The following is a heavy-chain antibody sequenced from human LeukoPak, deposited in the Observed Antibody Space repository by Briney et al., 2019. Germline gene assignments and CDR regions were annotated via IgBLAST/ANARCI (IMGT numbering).Heavy chain of an antibody. CDR3: ARSKPRTTLRFLEWFAFDY. CDR2: IYYSGST. V-gene: IGHV4-39*01. CDR1: GGSISSSSYS. Sequence: SETLSLTCTVSGGSISSSSYSWGWIRQPPGKGLEWIGSIYYSGSTYYNPSLKSRVTISVDTSKNQFSLKLSSVTAADTAVYYCARSKPRTTLRFLEWFAFDYWGQGTLVTVSS. J-gene: IGHJ4*02. D-gene: IGHD3-3*01.